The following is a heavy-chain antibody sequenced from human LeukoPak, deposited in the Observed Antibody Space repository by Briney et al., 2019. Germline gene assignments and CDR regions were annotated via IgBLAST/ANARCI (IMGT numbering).Heavy chain of an antibody. D-gene: IGHD3-3*01. CDR1: GGSISSSSYY. CDR3: ARESMEDYDFWSGHEYFFDY. Sequence: PSETLSLTCTVSGGSISSSSYYWGWIRQPPGKGLEWIGSIYYSGSTYYNPSLKSRVTISVDTSKNQFSLKLSSVTAADTAVYYCARESMEDYDFWSGHEYFFDYWGQGTLVTVSS. V-gene: IGHV4-39*07. J-gene: IGHJ4*02. CDR2: IYYSGST.